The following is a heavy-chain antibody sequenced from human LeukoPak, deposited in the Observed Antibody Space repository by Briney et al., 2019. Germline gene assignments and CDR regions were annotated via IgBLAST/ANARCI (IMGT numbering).Heavy chain of an antibody. CDR2: IDWDDDK. CDR3: ARSTLNLMEAAALGQYYYYYGMDV. Sequence: SGPTLVNPTQTLTLTCTFSGFSLSTSGMCVSWIRQPPGKALEWLARIDWDDDKYYSTSLKTRLTISKDTSKNQVVLTMTNMDPVDTATYYCARSTLNLMEAAALGQYYYYYGMDVWGQGTTVTVSS. V-gene: IGHV2-70*11. J-gene: IGHJ6*02. D-gene: IGHD6-13*01. CDR1: GFSLSTSGMC.